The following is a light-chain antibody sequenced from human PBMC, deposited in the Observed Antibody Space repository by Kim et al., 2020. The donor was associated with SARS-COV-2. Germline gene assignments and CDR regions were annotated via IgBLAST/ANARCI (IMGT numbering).Light chain of an antibody. J-gene: IGLJ3*02. CDR2: AND. CDR3: ATWDDSLNAWV. V-gene: IGLV1-44*01. CDR1: NSNIEANT. Sequence: GQSVTISCSGGNSNIEANTVNWYQQFPGTAPKLLIYANDRRPSGVPDRFSVSQSGTSASLAISGLQSEDEADYYCATWDDSLNAWVFGGGTQLTVL.